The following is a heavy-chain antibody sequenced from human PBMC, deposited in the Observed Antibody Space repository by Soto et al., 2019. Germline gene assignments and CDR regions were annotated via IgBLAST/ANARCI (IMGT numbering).Heavy chain of an antibody. Sequence: PGGSLRLSCAASGFTFSSYAMHWVRQAPGKGLEWVAVISYDGSNKYYADSVKGRFTISRDNSKNTLYLQMNSLRAEDTAVYYCARDPSQTYYYDSSGYYEGPYYYGMDVWGQGTTVTVSS. V-gene: IGHV3-30-3*01. CDR2: ISYDGSNK. J-gene: IGHJ6*02. CDR3: ARDPSQTYYYDSSGYYEGPYYYGMDV. D-gene: IGHD3-22*01. CDR1: GFTFSSYA.